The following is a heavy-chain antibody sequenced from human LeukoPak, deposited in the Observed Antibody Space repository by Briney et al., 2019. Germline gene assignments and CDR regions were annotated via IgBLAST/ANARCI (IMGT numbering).Heavy chain of an antibody. J-gene: IGHJ3*02. CDR3: AVAYYYGSGDAFDI. V-gene: IGHV3-21*01. Sequence: PGGSLTLSCVVSGFTLSSYSMNWVSQAAGKGLEWVSSINSDSNYIYYADSVQGRFTITRDNAKNSLYLQMNSLRAEDTAVYYCAVAYYYGSGDAFDIWGQGIKVTVSS. CDR1: GFTLSSYS. D-gene: IGHD3-10*01. CDR2: INSDSNYI.